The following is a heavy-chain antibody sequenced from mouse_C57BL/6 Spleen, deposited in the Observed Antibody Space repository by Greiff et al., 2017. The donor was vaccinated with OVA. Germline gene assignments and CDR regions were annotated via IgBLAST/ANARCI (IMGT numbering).Heavy chain of an antibody. J-gene: IGHJ3*01. D-gene: IGHD1-1*01. CDR3: AREESSSLPVAY. CDR1: GYTFTSYW. CDR2: IDPSDSET. Sequence: VQLQQPGAELVRPGSSVKLSCKASGYTFTSYWMHWVKQRPIQGLEWIGNIDPSDSETHYNQKFKDKATLTVDKSSSTAYMQLSSLTSEDSAVYYCAREESSSLPVAYWGQGTLVTVSA. V-gene: IGHV1-52*01.